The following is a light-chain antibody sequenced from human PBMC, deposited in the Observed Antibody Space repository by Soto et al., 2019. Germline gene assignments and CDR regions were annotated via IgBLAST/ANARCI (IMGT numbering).Light chain of an antibody. CDR2: AAS. CDR3: QQLNTYPIT. J-gene: IGKJ5*01. Sequence: IQLTQSPSSLSASVGDRVTITCRASQGINTFLACYQQKAGKAPKLLIYAASTLQSGVPSRFSGSGSGTDFTLTISSLQSEDFATYYCQQLNTYPITFGQGTRLQI. CDR1: QGINTF. V-gene: IGKV1-9*01.